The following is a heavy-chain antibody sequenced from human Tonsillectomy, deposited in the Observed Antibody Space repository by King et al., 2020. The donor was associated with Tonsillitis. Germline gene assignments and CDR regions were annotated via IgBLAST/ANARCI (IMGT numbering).Heavy chain of an antibody. D-gene: IGHD3-9*01. CDR3: ASSRSDILTGYPLSPIDY. J-gene: IGHJ4*02. CDR1: GFTFSDYA. V-gene: IGHV3-21*01. CDR2: ISSSSRYI. Sequence: VQLVESGGDLVKPGGSLRLSCAASGFTFSDYARNWVRQAPGEGLEWVSSISSSSRYIYYADSIKVRFSISRDNAKNSLYLQMNSLSVEDTAVYYCASSRSDILTGYPLSPIDYWGQGTLVTVSS.